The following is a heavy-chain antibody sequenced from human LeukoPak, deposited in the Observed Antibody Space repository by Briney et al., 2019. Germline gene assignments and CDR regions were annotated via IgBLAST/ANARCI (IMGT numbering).Heavy chain of an antibody. CDR2: IYYSGST. J-gene: IGHJ6*04. V-gene: IGHV4-31*03. CDR3: ARDQSGYYGSGSYGMDV. CDR1: GGSISSGGYY. D-gene: IGHD3-10*01. Sequence: PSETLSPTCTVSGGSISSGGYYWSWIRQHPGKGLEWIGYIYYSGSTYYNPSLKSRVTISVDTSKNQFSLKLSSVTAADTAVYYCARDQSGYYGSGSYGMDVWGKGTTVTVSS.